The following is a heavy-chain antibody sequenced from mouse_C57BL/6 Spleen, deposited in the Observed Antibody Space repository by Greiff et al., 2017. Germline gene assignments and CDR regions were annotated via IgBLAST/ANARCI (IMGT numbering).Heavy chain of an antibody. D-gene: IGHD1-1*01. CDR2: IDPEDGEN. J-gene: IGHJ1*03. CDR3: ARDGSSYENWYFDV. Sequence: EVQLQQSGAELVKPGASVKLSCTASGFNIKDYYMHWVKQRTEQGLEWIGRIDPEDGENKYAPKFQGKATITADTSSNTAYLQLSSLTSEDTAVYYCARDGSSYENWYFDVWGTGTTVTVSS. CDR1: GFNIKDYY. V-gene: IGHV14-2*01.